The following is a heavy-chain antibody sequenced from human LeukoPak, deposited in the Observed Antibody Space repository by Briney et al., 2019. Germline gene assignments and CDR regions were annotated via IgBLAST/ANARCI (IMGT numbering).Heavy chain of an antibody. D-gene: IGHD2-21*01. Sequence: GGSLRLSCAASGFTFSSYAMSWVRQAPGKGLEWVSATSGSGGSTYYADSVKGRLTISRDNSKNTLYLQMNSLRAEDTAVYYCAKDRSLVVVIAILFDYWGQGTLVTVSS. CDR1: GFTFSSYA. CDR2: TSGSGGST. V-gene: IGHV3-23*01. CDR3: AKDRSLVVVIAILFDY. J-gene: IGHJ4*02.